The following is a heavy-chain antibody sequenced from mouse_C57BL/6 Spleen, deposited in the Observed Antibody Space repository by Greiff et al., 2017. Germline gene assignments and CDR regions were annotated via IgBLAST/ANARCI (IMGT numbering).Heavy chain of an antibody. D-gene: IGHD1-1*01. Sequence: QVQLQQPGAELVKPGASVKMSCKASGYTFTSYWITWVKQRPRQGLEWIGDIYPGSGSTNYNEKFKSKATLTVDTSSSTAYMQLSSLTSEDSAVYYCARDYYGSSYLFAYWGQGTLVTVSA. CDR2: IYPGSGST. J-gene: IGHJ3*01. V-gene: IGHV1-55*01. CDR1: GYTFTSYW. CDR3: ARDYYGSSYLFAY.